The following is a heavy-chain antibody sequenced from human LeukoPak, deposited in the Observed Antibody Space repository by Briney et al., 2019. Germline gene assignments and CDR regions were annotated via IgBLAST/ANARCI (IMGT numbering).Heavy chain of an antibody. Sequence: GGSLRLSCATSGFTFSSYAMSWVRQAPGKGLEWVSAISGSGGSTYYADSVKGRFTISRDNSKNTLYLQMNSLRAEDTAVYYCAKGPPMARLFGGVRGWPNHAFDIWGQGTMVTVSS. CDR2: ISGSGGST. CDR1: GFTFSSYA. CDR3: AKGPPMARLFGGVRGWPNHAFDI. D-gene: IGHD3-3*01. V-gene: IGHV3-23*01. J-gene: IGHJ3*02.